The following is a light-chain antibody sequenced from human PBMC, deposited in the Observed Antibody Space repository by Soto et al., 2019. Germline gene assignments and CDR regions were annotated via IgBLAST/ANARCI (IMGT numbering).Light chain of an antibody. CDR2: LAS. J-gene: IGKJ2*03. V-gene: IGKV1-13*02. CDR3: QQYNAYYS. CDR1: QDISRS. Sequence: AIQLTQSPSSLSASVGDRVTITCRASQDISRSLAWYQQRPGRAPRLLIYLASNLQSGVPSRFSGSGSGTDFTLTIGGLQPEDFATYYCQQYNAYYSFGQGTKVEIK.